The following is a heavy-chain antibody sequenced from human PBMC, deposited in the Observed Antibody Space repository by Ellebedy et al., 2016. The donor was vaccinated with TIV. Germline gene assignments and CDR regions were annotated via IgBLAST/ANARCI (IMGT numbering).Heavy chain of an antibody. D-gene: IGHD1-1*01. CDR2: ISSTGSTI. CDR1: GFTFSSYS. V-gene: IGHV3-48*02. Sequence: GESLKISCEASGFTFSSYSMNWVRLAPGKGLEWVSYISSTGSTIYYADSVQGRFTISRDNAQDSLYLQMNSLRDEDTAVYYCVRDLHWAFDIWGQGTVVTVSS. J-gene: IGHJ3*02. CDR3: VRDLHWAFDI.